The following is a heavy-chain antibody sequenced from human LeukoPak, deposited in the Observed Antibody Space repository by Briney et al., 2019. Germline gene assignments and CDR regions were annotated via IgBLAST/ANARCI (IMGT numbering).Heavy chain of an antibody. CDR3: ARGARGSQQWLVDPVFIY. CDR1: GFIFGTYG. Sequence: GGSLRLSCAASGFIFGTYGMHWVRQAPGKGLEWVAVIWYDGSNKYYADSVKGRFTISRDNSKNTLCLQMNSLRAEDTAVYYCARGARGSQQWLVDPVFIYWGQGTLVTVSS. CDR2: IWYDGSNK. J-gene: IGHJ4*02. D-gene: IGHD6-19*01. V-gene: IGHV3-30*19.